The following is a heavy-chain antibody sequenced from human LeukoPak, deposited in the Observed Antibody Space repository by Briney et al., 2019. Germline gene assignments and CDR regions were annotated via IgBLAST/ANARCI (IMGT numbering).Heavy chain of an antibody. CDR2: VKPDGSDK. V-gene: IGHV3-7*03. CDR1: GFTFSHYW. CDR3: AKGGNYAPLDY. D-gene: IGHD1-7*01. J-gene: IGHJ4*02. Sequence: GGSLRLSCAASGFTFSHYWRSWVRQAPGKGLEWVANVKPDGSDKYYVYSVKGQSTISRDNAKNSMYLQMNSLRADDTAIYYCAKGGNYAPLDYWGQGTLVTVSS.